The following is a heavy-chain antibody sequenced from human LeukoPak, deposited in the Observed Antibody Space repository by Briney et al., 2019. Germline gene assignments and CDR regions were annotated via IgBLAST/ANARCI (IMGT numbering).Heavy chain of an antibody. V-gene: IGHV1-18*01. CDR1: GYTFTSYG. D-gene: IGHD3-16*01. CDR3: ARRLFGNWFDP. CDR2: ISAYNGNT. J-gene: IGHJ5*02. Sequence: ASVKVSCKASGYTFTSYGISRVRQAPGQGHEWMGWISAYNGNTNYAQKLQGRVTMTTDTSTSTAYMELRSLRSDDTAVYYCARRLFGNWFDPWGQGTLVTVSS.